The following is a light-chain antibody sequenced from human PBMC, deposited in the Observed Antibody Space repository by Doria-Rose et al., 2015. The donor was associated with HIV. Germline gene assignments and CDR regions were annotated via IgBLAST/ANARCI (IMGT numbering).Light chain of an antibody. J-gene: IGLJ3*02. CDR1: SSNIGSNY. CDR2: RNS. Sequence: QSVLTQPPSASGTPRQRVTISCSGSSSNIGSNYVYWYQQLPGTAPKLLIYRNSQRPSGVPDRFSGSKSGTSASLAISGLRSEDEADYYCAAWDDSLSGWVFGGGTKLTVL. CDR3: AAWDDSLSGWV. V-gene: IGLV1-47*01.